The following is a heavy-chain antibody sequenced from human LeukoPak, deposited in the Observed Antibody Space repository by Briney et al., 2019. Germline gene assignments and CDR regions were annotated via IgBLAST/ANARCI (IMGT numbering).Heavy chain of an antibody. J-gene: IGHJ5*02. CDR3: ARGRGYSIVPFDP. CDR2: IYYSGST. Sequence: PSETLSLTCTVSGGSISSGGYYWSWIRQHPGKGLEWIGYIYYSGSTYYNPSLKSRVTISVDTPKNQFSLKLSSVTAADTAVYYCARGRGYSIVPFDPWGQGTLVTVSS. D-gene: IGHD4-11*01. CDR1: GGSISSGGYY. V-gene: IGHV4-31*03.